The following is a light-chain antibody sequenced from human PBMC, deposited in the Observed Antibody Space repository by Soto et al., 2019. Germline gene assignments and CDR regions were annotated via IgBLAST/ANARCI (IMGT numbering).Light chain of an antibody. J-gene: IGLJ2*01. CDR1: SSNIGSNY. Sequence: QSVLTQPPSASGTPGQSITISCSGGSSNIGSNYVYWYQHLPGTAPKLLIHRSNQRPSGVPDRFSGSKSATSASLAISGLRSEDEADYYCAAWDDSLSGVVFGGGTKLTVL. CDR2: RSN. CDR3: AAWDDSLSGVV. V-gene: IGLV1-47*01.